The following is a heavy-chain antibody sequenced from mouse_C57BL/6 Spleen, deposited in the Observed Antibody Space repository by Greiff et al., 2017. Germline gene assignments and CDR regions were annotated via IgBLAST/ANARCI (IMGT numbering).Heavy chain of an antibody. Sequence: QVHVKQSGAELARPGASVKLSCKASGYTFTSYGISWVKQRTGQGLEWIGEIYPRSGNTYYNEKFKGKATLTADKSSSTAYMELRSLTSEDSAVYFCARSPLSGTGYWGQGTTLTVSS. D-gene: IGHD4-1*01. CDR1: GYTFTSYG. CDR3: ARSPLSGTGY. CDR2: IYPRSGNT. V-gene: IGHV1-81*01. J-gene: IGHJ2*01.